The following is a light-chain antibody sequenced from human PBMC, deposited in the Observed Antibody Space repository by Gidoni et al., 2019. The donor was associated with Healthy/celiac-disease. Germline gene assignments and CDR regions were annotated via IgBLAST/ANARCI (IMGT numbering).Light chain of an antibody. CDR2: AAS. Sequence: IQMTQSPSSLSASVGDRVTITCRASQSIGSYLNLYQQKPGKGPKLLIYAASSLQSRVPSRFSSGGSEADFTLTIHSLQPGDFAAYCYRQSYSTPLTFGEGTKVEIK. CDR1: QSIGSY. J-gene: IGKJ4*01. CDR3: RQSYSTPLT. V-gene: IGKV1-39*01.